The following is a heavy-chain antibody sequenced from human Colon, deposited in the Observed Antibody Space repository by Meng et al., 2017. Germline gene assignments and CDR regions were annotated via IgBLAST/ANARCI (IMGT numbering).Heavy chain of an antibody. CDR1: GGSINSSDW. CDR2: IFHSGST. CDR3: AAIFGLGPGY. D-gene: IGHD3-3*01. J-gene: IGHJ4*02. Sequence: VRLRESGPGLVKRPGTLSLTCDVSGGSINSSDWWSWVRQPPGKGLEWIAEIFHSGSTNYKSSLKSRATISVDRSKNQFSLKLNSVTAADTAVYYCAAIFGLGPGYWGQGTLVTVSS. V-gene: IGHV4-4*03.